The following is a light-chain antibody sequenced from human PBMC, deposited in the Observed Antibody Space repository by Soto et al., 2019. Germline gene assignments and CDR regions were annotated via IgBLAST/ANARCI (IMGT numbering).Light chain of an antibody. CDR1: QSVSSTY. Sequence: EIVLTQSPGTLSLSPGERATLSCRASQSVSSTYLAWYQQKPGQAPRLLIYDASTRAAGIPDRFSGSGSGTDFTLTISRLEAEDFAVYYCHQYASSPWTFGQGAKVE. V-gene: IGKV3-20*01. CDR2: DAS. J-gene: IGKJ1*01. CDR3: HQYASSPWT.